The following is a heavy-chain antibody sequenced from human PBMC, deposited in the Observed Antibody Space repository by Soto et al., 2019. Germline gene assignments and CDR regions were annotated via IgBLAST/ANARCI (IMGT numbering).Heavy chain of an antibody. CDR2: IVVGSGNT. J-gene: IGHJ6*02. CDR1: GFTFTRSA. V-gene: IGHV1-58*01. Sequence: ASGKVSCKASGFTFTRSAVQWVRQARGQRLEWIGWIVVGSGNTNYAQKFQERVTITRDMSTSTAYMELSSLRSEDTAVYYCAAAAYCGGDCYPIYYYYGMDVWGQGTTVTVSS. D-gene: IGHD2-21*02. CDR3: AAAAYCGGDCYPIYYYYGMDV.